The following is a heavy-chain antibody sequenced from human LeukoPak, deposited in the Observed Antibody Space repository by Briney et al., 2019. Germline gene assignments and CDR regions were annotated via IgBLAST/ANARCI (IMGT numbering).Heavy chain of an antibody. D-gene: IGHD2-8*01. CDR1: GFTFSSYG. V-gene: IGHV3-30*18. CDR3: AKGLTGVAPPFDY. CDR2: ISYDGSNK. Sequence: GGSLRLSCAASGFTFSSYGMHWVRQAPGKGLEWVAVISYDGSNKYYADSVKGRFTISRDNSKNTLYLQMNSLRAEDTAVYYCAKGLTGVAPPFDYWGQGTLDTVSS. J-gene: IGHJ4*02.